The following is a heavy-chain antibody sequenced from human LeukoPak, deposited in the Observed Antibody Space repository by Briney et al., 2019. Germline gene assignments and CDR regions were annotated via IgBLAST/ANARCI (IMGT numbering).Heavy chain of an antibody. CDR1: GFTFSSSA. Sequence: GGSLRLSCAASGFTFSSSAMSWVRQAPGKGLEWVSTISRSGGTTYYADSVKDRFTISRDSSRNTLYLQMDSLRAEDTAVYFCAKDLSGSGAYYNSAFDTWGRGTTVTVSS. D-gene: IGHD3-10*01. CDR2: ISRSGGTT. J-gene: IGHJ3*02. V-gene: IGHV3-23*01. CDR3: AKDLSGSGAYYNSAFDT.